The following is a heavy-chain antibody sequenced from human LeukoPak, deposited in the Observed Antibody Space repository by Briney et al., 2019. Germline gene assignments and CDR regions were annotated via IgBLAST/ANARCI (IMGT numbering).Heavy chain of an antibody. CDR1: GFTFSNAW. CDR2: IKSKTDGGTT. J-gene: IGHJ4*02. Sequence: GGSLRLSFAASGFTFSNAWMSWVRQAPGKGLEWVGRIKSKTDGGTTDYAAPVKGRFTISRDDSKNTLYLQMNSLKTEDTAVYYCTTSILGYCSSTSCHDYWGQGTLVTVSS. V-gene: IGHV3-15*01. CDR3: TTSILGYCSSTSCHDY. D-gene: IGHD2-2*01.